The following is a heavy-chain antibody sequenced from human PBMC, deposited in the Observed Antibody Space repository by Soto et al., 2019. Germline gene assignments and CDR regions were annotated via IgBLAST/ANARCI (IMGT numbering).Heavy chain of an antibody. CDR1: GFTFSDAW. CDR3: TTDRETIYYYYGMDV. CDR2: IKSKTDGGTT. J-gene: IGHJ6*02. D-gene: IGHD1-7*01. Sequence: SLRLSCAASGFTFSDAWMNWVRQAPGKGLEWVGRIKSKTDGGTTDYAAPVKGRFTISRDDSKNTLYLQMNSLKTEDTAVYYCTTDRETIYYYYGMDVWGQGTTVTVSS. V-gene: IGHV3-15*07.